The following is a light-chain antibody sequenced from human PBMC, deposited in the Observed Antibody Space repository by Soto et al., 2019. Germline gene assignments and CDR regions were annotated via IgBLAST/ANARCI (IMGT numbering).Light chain of an antibody. CDR2: GAS. V-gene: IGKV3-15*01. Sequence: EIVMTQSPATLSVSPGERATLSCRASQSVSSKLVWYQQKPGQAPRPLIFGASTRATGIPARFSGSGSGTEFTLTISSLQSEDFAVYYCQKYNNWPLNFGGGTKVDIK. J-gene: IGKJ4*01. CDR3: QKYNNWPLN. CDR1: QSVSSK.